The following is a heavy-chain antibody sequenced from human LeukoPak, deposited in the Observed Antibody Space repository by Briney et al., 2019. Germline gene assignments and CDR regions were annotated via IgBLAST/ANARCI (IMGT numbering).Heavy chain of an antibody. CDR1: GGSVSSGSYY. CDR2: IYYSGST. V-gene: IGHV4-61*01. D-gene: IGHD2-15*01. CDR3: ARGGYCSGGSCDWFDP. Sequence: PSETLSLTCTVSGGSVSSGSYYWSWIRQPPGKGLEWIGYIYYSGSTNYNPSLKSRVIISVDTSKNQFSLKLSSVTAADTAVYYCARGGYCSGGSCDWFDPWGQGTLVTVSS. J-gene: IGHJ5*02.